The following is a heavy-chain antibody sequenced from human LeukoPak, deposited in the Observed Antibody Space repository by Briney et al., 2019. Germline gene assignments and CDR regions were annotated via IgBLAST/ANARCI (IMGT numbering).Heavy chain of an antibody. D-gene: IGHD4-11*01. Sequence: GASVEVSCKASGYTFTSYDINWVRQATGQGLEWMGWISAYSGNTNYAQKLQGRVTMTTDTSTSTVYMELRSQRSDDTAVYYCAYGNYFPGHFDYWGEGTLVTVSS. CDR3: AYGNYFPGHFDY. V-gene: IGHV1-18*01. CDR1: GYTFTSYD. J-gene: IGHJ4*02. CDR2: ISAYSGNT.